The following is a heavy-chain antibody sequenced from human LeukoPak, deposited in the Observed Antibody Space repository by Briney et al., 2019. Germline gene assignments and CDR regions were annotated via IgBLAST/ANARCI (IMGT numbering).Heavy chain of an antibody. CDR2: INHSGST. Sequence: SETLSLTCAVYGGSFSGYYWSWIRRPPGKGLEWIGEINHSGSTNYNPSLKSRVTISVDTSKNQFSLKLSSVTAADTAVYYCARAGRNGVCHDWGQGTLVTVSS. CDR3: ARAGRNGVCHD. D-gene: IGHD2-8*01. CDR1: GGSFSGYY. J-gene: IGHJ4*02. V-gene: IGHV4-34*01.